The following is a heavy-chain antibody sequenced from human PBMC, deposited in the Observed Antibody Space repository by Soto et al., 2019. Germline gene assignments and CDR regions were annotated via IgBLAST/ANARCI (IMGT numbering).Heavy chain of an antibody. D-gene: IGHD1-1*01. CDR3: ARRYGYSFDY. CDR2: IYYSGNT. V-gene: IGHV4-59*08. J-gene: IGHJ4*02. CDR1: GGSISSYY. Sequence: QVQLQESGPGLVKPSETLSLTCTVSGGSISSYYWSWIRQPPGKGLEWIGYIYYSGNTNYNPSLKSRVTISVDPSKYQFSLMLSSVTAADTAVYYCARRYGYSFDYWGQGTLVTVSS.